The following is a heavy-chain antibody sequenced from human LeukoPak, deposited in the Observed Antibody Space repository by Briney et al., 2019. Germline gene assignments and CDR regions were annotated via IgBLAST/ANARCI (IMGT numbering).Heavy chain of an antibody. D-gene: IGHD4-17*01. V-gene: IGHV3-74*01. Sequence: GGSLRLSCAASGFTFSSYWMHWVRQAPGKGLVSVSRINTDGSSTSYADSVKGRFTISRDNSKNTLYLQMNSLRAEDTAVYYCARPSYGDYGYYYMDVWGKGTTVTVSS. CDR3: ARPSYGDYGYYYMDV. J-gene: IGHJ6*03. CDR2: INTDGSST. CDR1: GFTFSSYW.